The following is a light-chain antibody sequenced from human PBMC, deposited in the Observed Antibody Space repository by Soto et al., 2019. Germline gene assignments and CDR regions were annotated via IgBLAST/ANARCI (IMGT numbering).Light chain of an antibody. V-gene: IGKV1-5*01. Sequence: DIQMTQSPSTLSASVGDRVTITCRASQSISSWLAWYQQKPGKAPKLLIYDASSLESGVPSRFSGSGSGTEFTLTISSLQPDDFATYYCQQCNSYSPETFGQGTKLEIK. CDR3: QQCNSYSPET. J-gene: IGKJ2*01. CDR1: QSISSW. CDR2: DAS.